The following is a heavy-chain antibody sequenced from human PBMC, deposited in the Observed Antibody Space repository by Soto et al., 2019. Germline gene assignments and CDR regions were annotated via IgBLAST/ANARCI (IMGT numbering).Heavy chain of an antibody. J-gene: IGHJ5*02. CDR1: GFTFSSYG. D-gene: IGHD2-2*01. Sequence: QVQLVESGGGVVQPGRSLRLSCAASGFTFSSYGMHWVRQAPGKGLEWVAVIWYDGSNKYYADSVKGRFTISRDNSKNTLYLQMNSLRAEDTAVYYCARAFPPCSTSCPTSWFDPWGQGTLVTVSS. V-gene: IGHV3-33*01. CDR2: IWYDGSNK. CDR3: ARAFPPCSTSCPTSWFDP.